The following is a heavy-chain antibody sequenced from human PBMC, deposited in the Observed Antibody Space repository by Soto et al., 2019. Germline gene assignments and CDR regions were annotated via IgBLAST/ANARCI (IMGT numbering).Heavy chain of an antibody. V-gene: IGHV1-69*06. CDR2: IIPIFGPA. Sequence: SVKVSCKASGGTFTSYAISWVRQDPGQGLEWMGGIIPIFGPANYAQKFQGRVTITADKSTSTAYIELSSLRSEDTAVYYCARFDCSSTSCDTRGYYYYGMDVWGQGTTVTVSS. CDR1: GGTFTSYA. D-gene: IGHD2-2*02. J-gene: IGHJ6*02. CDR3: ARFDCSSTSCDTRGYYYYGMDV.